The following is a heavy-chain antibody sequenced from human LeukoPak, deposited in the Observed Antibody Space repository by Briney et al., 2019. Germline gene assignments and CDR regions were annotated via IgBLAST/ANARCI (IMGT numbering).Heavy chain of an antibody. V-gene: IGHV1-8*03. CDR3: ARVDGSPDS. CDR2: MNPNIGNT. CDR1: GYTFTSYA. J-gene: IGHJ4*02. D-gene: IGHD2-15*01. Sequence: ASVKVSCKASGYTFTSYAINWVRQAPGQGLEWMGWMNPNIGNTNYAQKFQGRVTITRNTSISTAYMELSSLRPEDTGVYYCARVDGSPDSWGQGTLVTVSS.